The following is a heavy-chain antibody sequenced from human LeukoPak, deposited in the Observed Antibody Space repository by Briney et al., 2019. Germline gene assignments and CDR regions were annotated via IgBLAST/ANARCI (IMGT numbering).Heavy chain of an antibody. CDR1: GFTFDDYA. J-gene: IGHJ4*02. CDR2: ISWNSGSI. Sequence: GRSLRLSCAASGFTFDDYAMHWVRQAPGKGLEWVSGISWNSGSIGYADSVKGRFTISRDNAKNSLYLQMNSLRAEDTAVYYCAKLVTLGYCSGGSCSDDYWGQGTLVTVSS. D-gene: IGHD2-15*01. CDR3: AKLVTLGYCSGGSCSDDY. V-gene: IGHV3-9*01.